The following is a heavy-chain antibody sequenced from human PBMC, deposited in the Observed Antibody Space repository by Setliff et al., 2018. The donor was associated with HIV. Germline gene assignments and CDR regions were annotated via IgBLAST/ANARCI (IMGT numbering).Heavy chain of an antibody. CDR2: IYHGGTT. CDR3: ARDYYDKSGFPHYYFDY. V-gene: IGHV4-38-2*02. CDR1: GYSISSGYY. D-gene: IGHD3-22*01. Sequence: SETLSLTCAVSGYSISSGYYWAWIRQPPGKGLEWIGSIYHGGTTYYNPSLKSRSTISEDTSKNHFSLKLSSVTAADTAVYYCARDYYDKSGFPHYYFDYWGQGALVTVSS. J-gene: IGHJ4*02.